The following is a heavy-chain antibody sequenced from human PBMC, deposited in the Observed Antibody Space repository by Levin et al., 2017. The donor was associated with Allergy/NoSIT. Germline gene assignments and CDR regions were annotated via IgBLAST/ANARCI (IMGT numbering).Heavy chain of an antibody. CDR1: GGSFSGYY. J-gene: IGHJ4*02. D-gene: IGHD3-10*01. CDR2: INHSGST. CDR3: ARGSGLRAYMVRGVKFDY. Sequence: NASETLSLTCAVYGGSFSGYYWSWIRQPPGKGLEWIGEINHSGSTNYNPSLKSRVTISVDTSKNQFSLKLSSVTAADTAVYYCARGSGLRAYMVRGVKFDYWGQGTLVTVSS. V-gene: IGHV4-34*01.